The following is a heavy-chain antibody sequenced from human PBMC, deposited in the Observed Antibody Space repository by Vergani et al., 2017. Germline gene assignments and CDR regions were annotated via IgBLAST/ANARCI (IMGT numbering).Heavy chain of an antibody. Sequence: QVQLVESGGGVVQPGRSLRLSCAASGFTFNQYGMHCVRQAPGKGLEWVAVTWYDGNNKQYADSVKGRFTISRDTSKSTMYLQMNSLRDEDTGVYYCARDLRLLYNRFDPWGQGTLVTVSS. V-gene: IGHV3-33*01. CDR3: ARDLRLLYNRFDP. J-gene: IGHJ5*02. CDR2: TWYDGNNK. D-gene: IGHD1-14*01. CDR1: GFTFNQYG.